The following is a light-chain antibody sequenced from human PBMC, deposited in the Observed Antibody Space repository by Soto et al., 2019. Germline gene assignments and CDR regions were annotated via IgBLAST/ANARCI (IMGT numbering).Light chain of an antibody. J-gene: IGKJ5*01. CDR3: QQYNNWPS. CDR1: ETISTN. CDR2: GSS. V-gene: IGKV3-15*01. Sequence: EIVLTQSPATLSVSPGERATLSFRATETISTNLAWFQRKPGQPPRLLIYGSSTRATGVPDRFSGSGSGTEFTLTISSLQSEDFAVYYCQQYNNWPSFGQGTRLEIK.